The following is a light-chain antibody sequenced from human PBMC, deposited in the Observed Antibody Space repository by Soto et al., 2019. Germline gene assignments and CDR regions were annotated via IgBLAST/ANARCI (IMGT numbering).Light chain of an antibody. Sequence: QSALTQPASVSGSPGQSIAISCTGTFSDVGGYDYVSWYQQHPDKAPKLMIYEVTKRPSGVSNRFSGSKSGNTASLTISGLQPEDEADYYGSSHTSGSTRVFGSGTKLTVL. V-gene: IGLV2-14*01. CDR3: SSHTSGSTRV. CDR1: FSDVGGYDY. J-gene: IGLJ1*01. CDR2: EVT.